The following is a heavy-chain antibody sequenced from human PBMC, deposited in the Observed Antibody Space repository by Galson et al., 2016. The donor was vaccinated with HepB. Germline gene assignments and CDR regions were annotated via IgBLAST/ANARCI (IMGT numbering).Heavy chain of an antibody. V-gene: IGHV1-2*02. CDR3: VRAPGNHWGFDP. D-gene: IGHD7-27*01. CDR2: INPKRGAT. CDR1: GYTFTDYW. Sequence: SVKVSCKASGYTFTDYWIHWLRQAPGQGLEWMGWINPKRGATKYSQKFRGRVTMTSDTSITTAYMELTTLTFDDTAIYFCVRAPGNHWGFDPWGHGTLVTVSS. J-gene: IGHJ5*02.